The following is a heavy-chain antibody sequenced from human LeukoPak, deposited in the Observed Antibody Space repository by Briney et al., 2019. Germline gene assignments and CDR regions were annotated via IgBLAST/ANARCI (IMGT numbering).Heavy chain of an antibody. Sequence: ASVKVSCKXSGYTFTSYDINWVRQATGQGLERMGWMNPNSGNTGYAQKFQGRVTMTRNTSISTAYMELSSLRSEDTAVYYCARGLSTGSHLGYWGQGTLVTVSS. CDR3: ARGLSTGSHLGY. CDR2: MNPNSGNT. J-gene: IGHJ4*02. V-gene: IGHV1-8*01. CDR1: GYTFTSYD. D-gene: IGHD7-27*01.